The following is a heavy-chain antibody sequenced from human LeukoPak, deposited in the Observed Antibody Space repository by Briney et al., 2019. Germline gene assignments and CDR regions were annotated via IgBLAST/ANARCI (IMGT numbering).Heavy chain of an antibody. Sequence: SAPLSLPSTVFGGPISSYYWSWIRPPAGKGLEWIGRIYTSGSTNYNHSLNRRVTMSVDTSKNQFSLKLSSVTAADTTVYYCARDHKEPNDSSDYYYVAQFDSWGQGTLVTVSS. CDR3: ARDHKEPNDSSDYYYVAQFDS. D-gene: IGHD3-22*01. CDR1: GGPISSYY. CDR2: IYTSGST. J-gene: IGHJ4*02. V-gene: IGHV4-4*07.